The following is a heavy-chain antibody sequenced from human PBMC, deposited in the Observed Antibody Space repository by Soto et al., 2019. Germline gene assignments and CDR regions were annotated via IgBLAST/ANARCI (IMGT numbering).Heavy chain of an antibody. CDR2: ISYDGSNK. CDR1: GFTFSSYA. Sequence: QVQLVESGGGVVQPGRSLRLSCAASGFTFSSYAMHWVRQAPGKGLEWVAVISYDGSNKYYADSVKGRFTISRDNYKNTLYLQMNSLRAADTAVYYCARDRIYSSSWHDYWGQGTLVTVSS. V-gene: IGHV3-30-3*01. J-gene: IGHJ4*02. D-gene: IGHD6-13*01. CDR3: ARDRIYSSSWHDY.